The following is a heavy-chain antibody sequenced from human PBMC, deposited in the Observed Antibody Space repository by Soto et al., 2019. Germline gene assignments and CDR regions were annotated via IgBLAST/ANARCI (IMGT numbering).Heavy chain of an antibody. CDR1: GGSISSYY. CDR2: IYYSGRT. J-gene: IGHJ5*02. D-gene: IGHD6-13*01. V-gene: IGHV4-59*08. Sequence: QVQLQESGPGLVKPSETLSLTCTVSGGSISSYYWSWIRQPPGKGLEWIGYIYYSGRTNYNPSLKSRVTISVDTSKNQFSLKLSSVTAADTAVYYCATLSGRAGGFDPWGQGTLVTVSS. CDR3: ATLSGRAGGFDP.